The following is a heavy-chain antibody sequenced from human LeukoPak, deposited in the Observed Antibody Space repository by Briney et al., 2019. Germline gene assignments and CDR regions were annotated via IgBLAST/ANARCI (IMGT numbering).Heavy chain of an antibody. V-gene: IGHV3-15*01. Sequence: GGYLRLSCAASGFTFSKAWMTWVRQAPGKGLEWVGRIKSKTDGGTTDYAAPVKGRFTISTDDSKNALYLQMNSLKTEDTAVYYCTTVAYNSLFFRGQGTLVTVSS. D-gene: IGHD2/OR15-2a*01. CDR3: TTVAYNSLFF. CDR1: GFTFSKAW. J-gene: IGHJ4*02. CDR2: IKSKTDGGTT.